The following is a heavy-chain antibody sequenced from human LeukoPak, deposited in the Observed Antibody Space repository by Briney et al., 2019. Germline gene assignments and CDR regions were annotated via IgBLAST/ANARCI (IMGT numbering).Heavy chain of an antibody. CDR2: IYYSGST. J-gene: IGHJ4*02. Sequence: SQTLSLTCTVSGGSINGGNYYWTWIRQPPGKGLEWIGYIYYSGSTNYNPSLKSRVTISVDTSKNQFSLKLSSVTAADTAVYYCARGLSSYIDYWGQGTLVTVSS. CDR1: GGSINGGNYY. V-gene: IGHV4-61*01. CDR3: ARGLSSYIDY.